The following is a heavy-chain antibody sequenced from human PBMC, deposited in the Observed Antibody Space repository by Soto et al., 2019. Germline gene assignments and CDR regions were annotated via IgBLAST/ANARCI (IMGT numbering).Heavy chain of an antibody. D-gene: IGHD3-3*01. CDR1: GGSISIYY. Sequence: WETLSLTCTVSGGSISIYYWRWMRQPPGKGLEWIGYIYYSGSTNYNPSLKSRVTISVDTSKNQFSLKLSSVTAADTAVYYCARGQGRITIFGVVMPSGMDVWGQGTTVTVSS. CDR3: ARGQGRITIFGVVMPSGMDV. CDR2: IYYSGST. V-gene: IGHV4-59*01. J-gene: IGHJ6*02.